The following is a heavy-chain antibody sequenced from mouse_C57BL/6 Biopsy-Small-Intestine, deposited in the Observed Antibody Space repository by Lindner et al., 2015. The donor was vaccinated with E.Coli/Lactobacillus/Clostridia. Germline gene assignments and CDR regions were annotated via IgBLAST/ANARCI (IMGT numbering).Heavy chain of an antibody. CDR1: GFTFSTYA. J-gene: IGHJ4*01. CDR3: VRHDPFDYGDYGPLELRKGNAMDY. Sequence: VQLQESGGGLVKPGGSLKLSCAASGFTFSTYAMSWVRQTPEKRLEWVAAINSNGGSTYYPDTVKDRFTISRDNAKNTLYLQISSLRSEDTALYCCVRHDPFDYGDYGPLELRKGNAMDYWGQGTSVTVSS. CDR2: INSNGGST. D-gene: IGHD2-13*01. V-gene: IGHV5-6-2*01.